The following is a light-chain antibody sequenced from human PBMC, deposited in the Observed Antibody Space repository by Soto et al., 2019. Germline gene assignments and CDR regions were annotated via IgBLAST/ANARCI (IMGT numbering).Light chain of an antibody. CDR1: QSISSW. J-gene: IGKJ4*01. V-gene: IGKV1-5*01. Sequence: DIQMTQSPSTLSASVGDRVTITCRASQSISSWLAWYQQKPGKAPKLLIYDASSLESGVPSRFSGSGSGTEFTLTISSLQPDDFATYYCKQYNSYLLTFGGGNKVEIK. CDR2: DAS. CDR3: KQYNSYLLT.